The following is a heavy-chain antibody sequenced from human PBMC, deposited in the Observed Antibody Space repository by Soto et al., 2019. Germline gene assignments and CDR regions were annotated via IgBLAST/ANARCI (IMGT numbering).Heavy chain of an antibody. CDR3: PVWYGGHYYYYYYGMDV. V-gene: IGHV3-11*01. CDR1: GFGFSDYY. D-gene: IGHD3-10*01. Sequence: GGSLRLSCAASGFGFSDYYMTWIRQATGKGLDWLSYIISSDTTMSYSASVKGRFTISRDNPENSLSLQMNXLRAEDTAVYYCPVWYGGHYYYYYYGMDVWGQGTPVTVSS. CDR2: IISSDTTM. J-gene: IGHJ6*02.